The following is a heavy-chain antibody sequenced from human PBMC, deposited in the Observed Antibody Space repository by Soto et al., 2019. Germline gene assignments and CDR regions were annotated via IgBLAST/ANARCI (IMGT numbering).Heavy chain of an antibody. J-gene: IGHJ3*02. CDR3: AKVEEYYDSSGYYAFDI. D-gene: IGHD3-22*01. CDR2: ISGSGGST. V-gene: IGHV3-23*01. Sequence: GGSLRLSCAASGFTFSSYAMSWVRQAPGKGLEWVSAISGSGGSTYYADSVKGRFTISRDNSKNTLYLQMNSLRAEDTAVYYCAKVEEYYDSSGYYAFDIWGQGTMVTVSS. CDR1: GFTFSSYA.